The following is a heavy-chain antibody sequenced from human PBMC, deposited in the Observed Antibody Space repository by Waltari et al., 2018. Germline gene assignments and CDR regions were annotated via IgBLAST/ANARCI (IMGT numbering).Heavy chain of an antibody. D-gene: IGHD3-10*01. CDR2: IRASGGDL. J-gene: IGHJ4*02. Sequence: EVQLVESGGALVQPGGSLTLSCAASGFTFSNYGMSWVRQAPGEGLEWVARIRASGGDLAYADCVEGRLISSRDNSKSTVYLQMNSLRVDDTAVYYCARSIFRGVTAPDYWGQGTLVTVSS. CDR3: ARSIFRGVTAPDY. CDR1: GFTFSNYG. V-gene: IGHV3-23*04.